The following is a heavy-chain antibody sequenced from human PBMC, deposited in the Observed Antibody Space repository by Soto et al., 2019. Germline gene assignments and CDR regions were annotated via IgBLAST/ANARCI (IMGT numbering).Heavy chain of an antibody. V-gene: IGHV3-33*01. Sequence: PGGSLRLSCAASGFTFSSYGMHWVRQAPGKGLEWVAVIWYDGSNKYYADSVKGRFTISRDNSKNTLYLQMNSLRAEDTAVYYCARDRLAARPKRNNWFDPWGQGTLVTVLL. CDR3: ARDRLAARPKRNNWFDP. CDR2: IWYDGSNK. J-gene: IGHJ5*02. CDR1: GFTFSSYG. D-gene: IGHD6-6*01.